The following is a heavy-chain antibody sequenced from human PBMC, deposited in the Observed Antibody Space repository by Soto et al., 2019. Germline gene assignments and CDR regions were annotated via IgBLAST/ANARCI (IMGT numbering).Heavy chain of an antibody. CDR2: INPNSGGT. Sequence: ASVKVSCKASGYTFTGYYMHWVRQAPGQGLEWMGWINPNSGGTNYAQKFQGWVTMTRDTSISTAYMELSRLRSDDTAAYYCARQYYYDSSGLSPFDYWGQGTLVTVS. V-gene: IGHV1-2*04. J-gene: IGHJ4*02. D-gene: IGHD3-22*01. CDR1: GYTFTGYY. CDR3: ARQYYYDSSGLSPFDY.